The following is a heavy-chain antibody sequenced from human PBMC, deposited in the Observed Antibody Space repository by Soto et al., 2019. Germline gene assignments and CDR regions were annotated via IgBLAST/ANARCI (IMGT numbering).Heavy chain of an antibody. CDR2: IYYSGST. Sequence: TLSLTSTVPRGSISSGSYYWSWIRQHPGKGLEWIGYIYYSGSTYYNPSLKSRVTISVDTSKNQFSLKLSSVTAADTAVYYCARGHLSYCDYYYYHDYMDVCGRGTTVTVSS. J-gene: IGHJ6*03. CDR1: RGSISSGSYY. CDR3: ARGHLSYCDYYYYHDYMDV. V-gene: IGHV4-31*03. D-gene: IGHD4-17*01.